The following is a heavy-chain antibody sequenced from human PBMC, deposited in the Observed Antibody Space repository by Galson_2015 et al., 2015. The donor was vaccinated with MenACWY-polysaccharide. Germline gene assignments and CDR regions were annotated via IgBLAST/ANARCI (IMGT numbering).Heavy chain of an antibody. Sequence: SLRLSCAASGFTFDDYAMHWVRQAPGKGLEWVSGISWNSGSIGYADSVKGRFTISRDNAKNSLYLQMNSLRAEDTALYYCAKEGMTTVTTRYYYYMDVWGKGTTVTVSS. J-gene: IGHJ6*03. D-gene: IGHD4-11*01. CDR3: AKEGMTTVTTRYYYYMDV. CDR2: ISWNSGSI. V-gene: IGHV3-9*01. CDR1: GFTFDDYA.